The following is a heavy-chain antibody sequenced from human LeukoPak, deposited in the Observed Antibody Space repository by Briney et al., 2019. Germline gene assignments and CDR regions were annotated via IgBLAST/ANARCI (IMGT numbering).Heavy chain of an antibody. J-gene: IGHJ3*02. Sequence: PSETLSLTCTVSGGSVSNYYRSWIRLPPGKRLEWIGYIYYSGTTNYNPSLKSRVTISVDTSKNQFSLELSSVTAADTAVYFCARHRQSTLNYFPFDIWGRGAMLTVSS. D-gene: IGHD2/OR15-2a*01. CDR3: ARHRQSTLNYFPFDI. V-gene: IGHV4-59*08. CDR1: GGSVSNYY. CDR2: IYYSGTT.